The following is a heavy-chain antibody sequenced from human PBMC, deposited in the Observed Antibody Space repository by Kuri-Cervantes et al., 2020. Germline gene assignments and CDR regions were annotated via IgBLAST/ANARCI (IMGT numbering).Heavy chain of an antibody. CDR1: GGSISSYC. V-gene: IGHV4-59*13. Sequence: SETLSLTCTVSGGSISSYCWSWIRQPPGKGLEWIGYIYYSGSTNYNPSLKSRVTISVDTSKNQFSVKLSSVTAADTAVYYCARGSGWYGYWGQGTLVTVSS. CDR2: IYYSGST. J-gene: IGHJ4*02. CDR3: ARGSGWYGY. D-gene: IGHD6-19*01.